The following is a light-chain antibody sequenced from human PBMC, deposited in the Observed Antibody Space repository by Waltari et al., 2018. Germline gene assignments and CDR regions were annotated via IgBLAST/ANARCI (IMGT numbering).Light chain of an antibody. CDR1: RSNIGSNS. CDR2: SNN. V-gene: IGLV1-44*01. CDR3: AAWDASLNGWV. J-gene: IGLJ3*02. Sequence: QSVLTQPPSASGTPGQRFAISCSGTRSNIGSNSVHWYQQLPGTAPKLLTHSNNQRPSGVPDRFSGSKSGTSASLAISGLQSEDEAHYYCAAWDASLNGWVFGGGTKLTVL.